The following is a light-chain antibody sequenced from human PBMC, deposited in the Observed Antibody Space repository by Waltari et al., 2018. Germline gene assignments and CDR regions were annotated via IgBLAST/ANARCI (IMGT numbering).Light chain of an antibody. Sequence: DVVMTQSPPSLPVSLGQPASISCRSSQSLVHSYGTTYLSWFHQRPGQSPRRLFYKGSRRDFVVPGRFGATGSGSDFTLEISRVEAEDVGIYFCMQGTHWPWTFGRGTKVEV. CDR1: QSLVHSYGTTY. V-gene: IGKV2-30*02. J-gene: IGKJ1*01. CDR3: MQGTHWPWT. CDR2: KGS.